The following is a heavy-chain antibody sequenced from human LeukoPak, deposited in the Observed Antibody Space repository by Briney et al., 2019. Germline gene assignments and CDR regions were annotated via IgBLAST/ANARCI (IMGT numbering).Heavy chain of an antibody. V-gene: IGHV1-69*13. CDR3: ARAVVAAVISTDFDI. D-gene: IGHD2-2*01. CDR1: GGTFSSYA. J-gene: IGHJ3*02. Sequence: ASVKVSCKASGGTFSSYAISWVRQAPGQGLEWMGGIIPIFGTANYAQKFQGRVTITADESTSTAYMELSSLRSEDTAVYYCARAVVAAVISTDFDIWGQGTMVTVSS. CDR2: IIPIFGTA.